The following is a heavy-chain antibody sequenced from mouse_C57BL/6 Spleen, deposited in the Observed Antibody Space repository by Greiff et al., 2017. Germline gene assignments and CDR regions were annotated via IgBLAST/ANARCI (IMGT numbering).Heavy chain of an antibody. CDR2: IDPETGGT. V-gene: IGHV1-15*01. J-gene: IGHJ2*01. D-gene: IGHD2-3*01. Sequence: VQLQESGAELVRPGASVTLSCKASGYTFTDYEMHWVKQTPVHGLEWIGAIDPETGGTAYNQKFKGKAILTADKSSSTAYMELRSLTSEDSAVYYCTRRDDGYDYWGQGTTLTVSS. CDR3: TRRDDGYDY. CDR1: GYTFTDYE.